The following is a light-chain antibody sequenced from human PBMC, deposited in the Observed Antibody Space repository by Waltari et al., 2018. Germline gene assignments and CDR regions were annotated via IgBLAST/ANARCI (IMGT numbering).Light chain of an antibody. Sequence: QSALIQPASVSGSPGQSITISCTGTSRNLGSYNLVSWYQQYPGKAPKVMIYEVYKRPTGVYNRFSGSKSGNTASLTMSGRQAEDETDYYCCSYAGSNSWVFGGGTKVTVL. CDR2: EVY. CDR1: SRNLGSYNL. CDR3: CSYAGSNSWV. V-gene: IGLV2-23*02. J-gene: IGLJ3*02.